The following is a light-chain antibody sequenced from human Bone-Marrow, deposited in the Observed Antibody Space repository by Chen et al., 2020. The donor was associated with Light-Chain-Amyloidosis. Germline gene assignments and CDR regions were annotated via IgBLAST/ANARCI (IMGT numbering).Light chain of an antibody. V-gene: IGLV3-21*02. J-gene: IGLJ3*02. CDR1: NIGSTS. CDR2: DDS. CDR3: QVCDRSSDRPV. Sequence: SYVLTQPSSVSVAPGQTARIACRGNNIGSTSVHWYQQTPGQAPLLVGYDDSDRPSGIPERLSGSNSGNSATLTISKVEAGGEADYYCQVCDRSSDRPVCCGGTKLSFL.